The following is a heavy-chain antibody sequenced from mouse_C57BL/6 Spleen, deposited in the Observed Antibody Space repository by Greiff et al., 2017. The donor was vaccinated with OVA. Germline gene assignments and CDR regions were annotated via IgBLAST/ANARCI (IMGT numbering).Heavy chain of an antibody. V-gene: IGHV1-52*01. CDR1: GYTFTSYW. J-gene: IGHJ4*01. CDR3: ARQAPYAMDY. Sequence: QVQLQQPGAELVRPGSSVKLSCKASGYTFTSYWMHWVKQRPVQGLEWIGNIDTSDSETYYNQKFKDKATLTVDKSSSTAYMQLSSLTSEDSAVDYCARQAPYAMDYWGQGTSVTVSS. D-gene: IGHD3-2*02. CDR2: IDTSDSET.